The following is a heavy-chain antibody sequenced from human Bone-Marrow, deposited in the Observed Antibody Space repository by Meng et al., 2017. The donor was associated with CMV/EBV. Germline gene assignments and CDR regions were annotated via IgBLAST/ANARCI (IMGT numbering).Heavy chain of an antibody. Sequence: GESLKISCAASGFTFSSYSMNWVRQAPGKGLEWVSSISSSSSYIYYADSVKGRFTISRDNAKNSLYLQMNSLRAEDTAVYYCARVGSAHSSSWDYYYYGMDVWGQGTTVTVSS. CDR1: GFTFSSYS. D-gene: IGHD6-13*01. J-gene: IGHJ6*02. CDR3: ARVGSAHSSSWDYYYYGMDV. CDR2: ISSSSSYI. V-gene: IGHV3-21*01.